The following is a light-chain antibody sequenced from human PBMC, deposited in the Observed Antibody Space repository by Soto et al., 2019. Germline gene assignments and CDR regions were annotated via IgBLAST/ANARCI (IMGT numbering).Light chain of an antibody. V-gene: IGKV1-9*01. CDR3: QQVDSYPRT. CDR1: QGIGTY. J-gene: IGKJ1*01. CDR2: ASS. Sequence: GEGVAGSCPASQGIGTYLVWYQQKSGKAPTVLIYASSTLQTGLPSRFGGSGSGTDFSLTISSLHPEDVAPYYCQQVDSYPRTFGQGTKVDIK.